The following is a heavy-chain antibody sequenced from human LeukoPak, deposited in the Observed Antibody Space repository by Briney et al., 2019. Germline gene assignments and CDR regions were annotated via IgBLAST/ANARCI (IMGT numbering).Heavy chain of an antibody. CDR2: INPNSGVT. J-gene: IGHJ4*02. D-gene: IGHD5-24*01. V-gene: IGHV1-2*02. Sequence: ASVKVSCKASGYTFTSYGISWVRQAPGQGLEWMGWINPNSGVTSSAQKFQGRVTMTRDTSISTAYMELRMLRSDDTAVYYCARDRNGDGFAYFDYWGQGTLVTVSS. CDR3: ARDRNGDGFAYFDY. CDR1: GYTFTSYG.